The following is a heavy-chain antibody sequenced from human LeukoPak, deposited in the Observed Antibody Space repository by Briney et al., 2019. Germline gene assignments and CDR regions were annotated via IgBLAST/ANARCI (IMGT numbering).Heavy chain of an antibody. CDR2: ISGSGGST. V-gene: IGHV3-23*01. CDR1: GFTFSSYA. Sequence: GGSLRLSCAASGFTFSSYAMSWVRQAPGKGLEWVSAISGSGGSTYYADSVKGRFTISRDNSKNTLYLHMNSLRVEDTAVYYCAKDLKQWLVFPYCFDFWGQGTLVTVSS. J-gene: IGHJ4*02. CDR3: AKDLKQWLVFPYCFDF. D-gene: IGHD6-19*01.